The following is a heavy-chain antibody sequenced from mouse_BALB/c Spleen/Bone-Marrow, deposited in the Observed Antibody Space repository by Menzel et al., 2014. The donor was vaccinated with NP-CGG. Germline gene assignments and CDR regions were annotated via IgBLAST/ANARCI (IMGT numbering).Heavy chain of an antibody. CDR1: GFTFSSFG. CDR3: TRGGNWEDFDY. V-gene: IGHV5-17*02. J-gene: IGHJ2*01. CDR2: ISSGSSTI. D-gene: IGHD4-1*01. Sequence: EVQLVESGGGLVQPGGSRKLSCAASGFTFSSFGMHWVRQAPEKGLEWVAYISSGSSTIFYAGTVKGRFTISRDNPKNTLFLQMTSLRSEDTAIYYCTRGGNWEDFDYWGQGTTLTVSP.